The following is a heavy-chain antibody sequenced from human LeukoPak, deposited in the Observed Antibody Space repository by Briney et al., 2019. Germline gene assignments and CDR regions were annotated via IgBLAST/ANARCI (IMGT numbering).Heavy chain of an antibody. CDR2: IYHSGST. V-gene: IGHV4-4*02. J-gene: IGHJ3*02. CDR3: ARLGIKYYYGSGSYYKSAFDI. Sequence: SETLSLTCAVSGGSIGSSNWWSWVRQPPGKGLEWIGEIYHSGSTNYNPSLKSRVTISVDKSKNQFSLKLSSVTAADTAVYYCARLGIKYYYGSGSYYKSAFDIWGQGTMVTVSS. D-gene: IGHD3-10*01. CDR1: GGSIGSSNW.